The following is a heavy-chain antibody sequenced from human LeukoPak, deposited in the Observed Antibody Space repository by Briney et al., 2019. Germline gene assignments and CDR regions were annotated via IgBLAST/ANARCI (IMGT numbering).Heavy chain of an antibody. CDR1: GGSFSGYY. V-gene: IGHV4-34*01. D-gene: IGHD5/OR15-5a*01. CDR2: IYYSGST. J-gene: IGHJ5*02. Sequence: SETLSLTCAVYGGSFSGYYWSWIRQPPGKGLEWIGSIYYSGSTYYNPSLKSRVTISLDTSKNQFSLKLSSVTAADTAVYYCARDLPNWFDPWGQGTLVTVSS. CDR3: ARDLPNWFDP.